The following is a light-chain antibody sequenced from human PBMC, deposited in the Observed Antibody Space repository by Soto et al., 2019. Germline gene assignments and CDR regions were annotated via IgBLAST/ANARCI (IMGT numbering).Light chain of an antibody. CDR2: GAS. V-gene: IGKV3-20*01. CDR3: QRYGGSPIT. Sequence: EIVLTQSPATLSLSPGERATLSCMASQSFSSNLAWYQQKPGQAPRLLIYGASSRATGIPGRFGGSGSGTDFTLTISRLEPEDFAVYYCQRYGGSPITFGQGTRLEIK. J-gene: IGKJ5*01. CDR1: QSFSSN.